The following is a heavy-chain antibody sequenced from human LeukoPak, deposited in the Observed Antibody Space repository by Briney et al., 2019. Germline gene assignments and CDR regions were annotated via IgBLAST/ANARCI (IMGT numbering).Heavy chain of an antibody. CDR1: GYTFTGYY. J-gene: IGHJ6*03. V-gene: IGHV1-2*02. CDR2: INPNSGGT. CDR3: ARDPRIVGATNYYYYYMDV. D-gene: IGHD1-26*01. Sequence: ASVKVSCKASGYTFTGYYMHWVRQAPGRGLEWMGWINPNSGGTNYAQKFQGRVTMTRDTSISTAYMELSRLRSDDTAVYYCARDPRIVGATNYYYYYMDVWGKGTTVTISS.